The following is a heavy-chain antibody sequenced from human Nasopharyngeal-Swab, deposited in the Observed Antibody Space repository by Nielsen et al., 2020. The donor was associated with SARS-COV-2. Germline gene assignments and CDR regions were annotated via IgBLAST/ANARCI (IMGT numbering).Heavy chain of an antibody. CDR2: INHSGST. V-gene: IGHV4-34*01. CDR3: ARGPRILTGYRRGWFDP. Sequence: SETLSLTCAVYGGSFSGYYWSWIRQPPGKGLERIGEINHSGSTNYNPSLKSRVTISVDTSKNQFSLKLSSVTAADTAVYYCARGPRILTGYRRGWFDPWGQGTLVTVSS. CDR1: GGSFSGYY. D-gene: IGHD3-9*01. J-gene: IGHJ5*02.